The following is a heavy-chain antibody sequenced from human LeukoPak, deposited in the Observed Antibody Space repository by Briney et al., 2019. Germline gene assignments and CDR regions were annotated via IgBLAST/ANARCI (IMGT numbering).Heavy chain of an antibody. CDR3: ARYCSGGSCYSPDAFDI. J-gene: IGHJ3*02. V-gene: IGHV5-51*01. D-gene: IGHD2-15*01. Sequence: GESLTISCKGSGYSFTSYWIGWVRQMPGKGLEWMGIIYPGDSDTRYSPSFQGQVTISADKSISTAYLQWSSLKASDTAMYYCARYCSGGSCYSPDAFDIWGQGKMVTVSS. CDR1: GYSFTSYW. CDR2: IYPGDSDT.